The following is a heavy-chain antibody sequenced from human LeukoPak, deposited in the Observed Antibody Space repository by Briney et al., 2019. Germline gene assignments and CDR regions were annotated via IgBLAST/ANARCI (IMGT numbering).Heavy chain of an antibody. CDR3: ARDLGYSYGFDY. CDR1: GLTFSSYA. Sequence: GGSLRLSCAASGLTFSSYAMHWVRQAPGKGLEWVAVISYDGSNKYYADSVKGRFTISRDNSKNTLYLQMNSLRAEDTAVYYCARDLGYSYGFDYWGQGTLVTVSS. CDR2: ISYDGSNK. D-gene: IGHD5-18*01. J-gene: IGHJ4*02. V-gene: IGHV3-30-3*01.